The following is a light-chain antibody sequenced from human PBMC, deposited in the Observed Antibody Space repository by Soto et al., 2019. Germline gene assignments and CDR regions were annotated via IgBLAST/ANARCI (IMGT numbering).Light chain of an antibody. CDR1: RSDVGSFNL. CDR2: EGN. Sequence: QSALTQPASVSGSPGQSITISCTGSRSDVGSFNLVSWYQQHPGKAPKLMIYEGNKRASGISNRFSGSKSGNTASLTISGLQAEDAADYDCCSYAGIVIFGGGTKLTVL. V-gene: IGLV2-23*01. CDR3: CSYAGIVI. J-gene: IGLJ2*01.